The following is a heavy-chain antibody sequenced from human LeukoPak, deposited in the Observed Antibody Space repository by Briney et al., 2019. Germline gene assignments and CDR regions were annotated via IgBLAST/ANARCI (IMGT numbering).Heavy chain of an antibody. J-gene: IGHJ5*02. V-gene: IGHV1-24*01. CDR2: FDPEHGET. CDR1: GYILTELS. CDR3: ARDPVYGSGSYSAPYNWFDP. Sequence: ASVKVSCKVSGYILTELSMHWVRQAPGKGLEWMGGFDPEHGETIYAQIFQGRVTMTEDTSTDTAYMELSSLRSDDTAVYYCARDPVYGSGSYSAPYNWFDPWGQGTLVTVSS. D-gene: IGHD3-10*01.